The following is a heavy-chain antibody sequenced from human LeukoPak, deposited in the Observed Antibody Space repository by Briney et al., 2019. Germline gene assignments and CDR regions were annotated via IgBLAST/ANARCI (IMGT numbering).Heavy chain of an antibody. CDR3: ARVCSSTSCPTDFYFFDN. CDR1: GYTFTGYY. CDR2: INPNSGVT. D-gene: IGHD2-2*01. J-gene: IGHJ4*02. V-gene: IGHV1-2*02. Sequence: ASVKVSCKASGYTFTGYYMHWVRQAPGQGLEWMGWINPNSGVTNYAQKFQDRVTMTRDTSISTAYMELSRLRSDDTAVYYCARVCSSTSCPTDFYFFDNWGQGTLVTVSS.